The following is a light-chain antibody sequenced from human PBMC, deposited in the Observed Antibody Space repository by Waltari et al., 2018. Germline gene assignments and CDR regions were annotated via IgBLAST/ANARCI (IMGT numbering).Light chain of an antibody. V-gene: IGLV1-47*01. CDR2: GNN. Sequence: QSVMTQPPSASGTPGQSVPISFSGSNSTIGSKFLYWYQHLPGTAPKLLIYGNNQRPLGVSDRFSGSKSGTSASLAISGLRSEDEGDYYCAAWDDSLSGVLFGGGTKLTVL. CDR1: NSTIGSKF. CDR3: AAWDDSLSGVL. J-gene: IGLJ2*01.